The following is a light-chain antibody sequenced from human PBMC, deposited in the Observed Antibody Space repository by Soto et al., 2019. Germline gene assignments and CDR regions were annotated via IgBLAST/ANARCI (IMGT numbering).Light chain of an antibody. CDR2: LGS. CDR3: QQYNGYPWT. CDR1: HSLLHSNGYNY. Sequence: DIVITQSPLSLPFTPRGPSSISCMSSHSLLHSNGYNYLDWYLQKPGQSPQLLIYLGSNRSSGVPDRFSGSGSGTEFRLTIRPLQPDAVASYYCQQYNGYPWTFGQGTKVDNK. V-gene: IGKV2-28*01. J-gene: IGKJ1*01.